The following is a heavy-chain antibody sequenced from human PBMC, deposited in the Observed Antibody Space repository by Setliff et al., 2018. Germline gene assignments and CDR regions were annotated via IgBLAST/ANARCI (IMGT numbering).Heavy chain of an antibody. D-gene: IGHD6-6*01. CDR1: GFTFSSYG. CDR2: IWYDGSNK. Sequence: SCAASGFTFSSYGMHWVRQAPGKGLEWVAVIWYDGSNKYYADSVKGRFTISRDNSKNTLYLQMNSLRAEDTAVYYCAKDKQLAPVGPFDYWGQGTLVTVSS. CDR3: AKDKQLAPVGPFDY. V-gene: IGHV3-33*06. J-gene: IGHJ4*02.